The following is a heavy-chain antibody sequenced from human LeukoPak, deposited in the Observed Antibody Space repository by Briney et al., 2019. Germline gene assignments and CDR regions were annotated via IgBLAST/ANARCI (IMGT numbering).Heavy chain of an antibody. D-gene: IGHD6-13*01. CDR3: ARAIAAAGTPYGDY. J-gene: IGHJ4*02. CDR2: ISAYNGNT. V-gene: IGHV1-18*01. Sequence: ASVKVSCKASGYTFTSYGISWVRQAPGQGLEWMGWISAYNGNTNYAQKLQGRVTMTTDTSTSTACMELRSLRSDDTAVYYCARAIAAAGTPYGDYWGQGTLVTVSS. CDR1: GYTFTSYG.